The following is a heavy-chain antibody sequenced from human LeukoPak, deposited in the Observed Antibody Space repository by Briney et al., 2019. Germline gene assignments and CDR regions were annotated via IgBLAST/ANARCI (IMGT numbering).Heavy chain of an antibody. V-gene: IGHV1-2*02. CDR1: GDTFTGYY. J-gene: IGHJ3*02. CDR3: ARDVGAAAGNAFDI. D-gene: IGHD6-13*01. CDR2: INPNRGGT. Sequence: ASVKGSCKASGDTFTGYYMPWVRQAPGQGLEWMGWINPNRGGTNYAQKLQGRVTMTRDTSISPAYMELRRLRPDGTAVYDCARDVGAAAGNAFDIWGQGTMVTVSS.